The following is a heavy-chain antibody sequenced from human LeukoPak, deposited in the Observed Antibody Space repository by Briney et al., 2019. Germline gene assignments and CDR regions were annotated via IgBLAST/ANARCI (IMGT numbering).Heavy chain of an antibody. D-gene: IGHD2-21*01. CDR2: ISSSGSTI. CDR3: ARGDRRFEY. V-gene: IGHV3-48*03. J-gene: IGHJ4*02. Sequence: GGSLRLSCAASGFTFSSYEMNWVRQAPGKGLEWVSYISSSGSTIYYADSVKGRFTISRDNAKNSLYLQMKSLRPEDTAVYYCARGDRRFEYWGQGTLVTVSS. CDR1: GFTFSSYE.